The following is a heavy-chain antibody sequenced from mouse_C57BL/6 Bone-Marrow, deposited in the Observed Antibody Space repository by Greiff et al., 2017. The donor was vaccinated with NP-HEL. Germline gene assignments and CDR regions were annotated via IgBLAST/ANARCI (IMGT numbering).Heavy chain of an antibody. CDR1: GYTFTSYW. Sequence: QVQLQQPGAELARPGSSVKLSCKASGYTFTSYWMHWVKQRPIQGLEWIGNIDPSDSETHYNQKFKDKATLTVDKSSSTAYMQLSSLTSEDSAVYYCARDDCDRGYAMDYWGQGTSVTVSS. CDR3: ARDDCDRGYAMDY. V-gene: IGHV1-52*01. J-gene: IGHJ4*01. CDR2: IDPSDSET. D-gene: IGHD2-4*01.